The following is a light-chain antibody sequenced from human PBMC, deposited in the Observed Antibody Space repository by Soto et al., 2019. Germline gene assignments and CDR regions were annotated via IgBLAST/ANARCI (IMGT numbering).Light chain of an antibody. J-gene: IGKJ2*01. Sequence: ETVLTQSPDTLSLSPGERVTHSCRASQSVGSYLVWYQQKPGQAPRLLIYGASNRATGIPARFSGSGSGTDFILTISSLEPEDFAVYYCQHRSNGFGQGTKLEIK. CDR2: GAS. CDR1: QSVGSY. CDR3: QHRSNG. V-gene: IGKV3-11*01.